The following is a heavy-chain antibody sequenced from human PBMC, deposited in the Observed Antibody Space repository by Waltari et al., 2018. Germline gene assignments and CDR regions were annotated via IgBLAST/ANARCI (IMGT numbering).Heavy chain of an antibody. D-gene: IGHD2-2*01. CDR2: INHSGST. CDR3: ARGRVVVPAASRVFGY. J-gene: IGHJ4*02. V-gene: IGHV4-34*01. CDR1: GGSFSGYY. Sequence: QVQLQQWGAGLLKPSETLSLTCAVSGGSFSGYYWSWIRQPPGKGLEWIGEINHSGSTTSNPSLKSRVTISVDTSKNQCSPKLSSVTAADTDVYYCARGRVVVPAASRVFGYWGQGTLVTVSS.